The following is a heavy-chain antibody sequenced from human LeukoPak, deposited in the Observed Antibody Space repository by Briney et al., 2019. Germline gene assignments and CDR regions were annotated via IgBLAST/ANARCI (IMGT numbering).Heavy chain of an antibody. CDR3: ARASSSLDAFDI. J-gene: IGHJ3*02. V-gene: IGHV3-21*01. D-gene: IGHD6-6*01. CDR2: ISSSSSYI. Sequence: GGPLRLSCAASGFTFSSYSMNWVRQAPGKGLEWVSSISSSSSYIYYADSVKGRFTISRDNAKNAVYLQMNSLRAEDTAVYYCARASSSLDAFDIWGQGTMVTVSS. CDR1: GFTFSSYS.